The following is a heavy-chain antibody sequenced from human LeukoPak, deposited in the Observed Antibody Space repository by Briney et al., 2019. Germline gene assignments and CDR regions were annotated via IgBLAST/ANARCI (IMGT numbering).Heavy chain of an antibody. Sequence: PSETLSLTCAVYGGSFSGYYWSWIRQPPGKGLEWIGEINHSGSTNYNPSLKSRVTISVDTSKNQFSLKLSSVTAADTAVYYCARRLDSGSYGREYYYYGMDVWGQGTTVTVSS. D-gene: IGHD1-26*01. CDR3: ARRLDSGSYGREYYYYGMDV. CDR2: INHSGST. CDR1: GGSFSGYY. V-gene: IGHV4-34*01. J-gene: IGHJ6*02.